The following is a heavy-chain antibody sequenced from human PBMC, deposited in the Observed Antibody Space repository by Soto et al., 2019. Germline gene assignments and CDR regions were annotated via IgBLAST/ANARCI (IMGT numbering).Heavy chain of an antibody. D-gene: IGHD3-10*01. CDR3: AGRGQMRGFDS. J-gene: IGHJ4*02. CDR2: VFYSGSS. CDR1: GDSISSNTYY. Sequence: QLQLQESGPGLVKPSETLSLTCSVSGDSISSNTYYWTWIRQPPGKGLEWIGSVFYSGSSYYSPSLKSRVTIAVDPSKNRFPLQLRSVTAAETAVYYCAGRGQMRGFDSWGQGALVTVSS. V-gene: IGHV4-39*01.